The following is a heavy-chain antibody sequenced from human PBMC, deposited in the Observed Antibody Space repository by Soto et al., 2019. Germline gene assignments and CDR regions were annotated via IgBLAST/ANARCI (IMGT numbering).Heavy chain of an antibody. Sequence: TMAITCPLSRGSSNNDDHFWTWIRQRPGQGPEWMGYSFHSGATYYNPSLRSPVTISIDKSRKYFSLALSSVTAADTAVYYCRPTSGAYSYDSSYWGQGTLVTVYS. D-gene: IGHD3-22*01. V-gene: IGHV4-30-4*08. CDR2: SFHSGAT. CDR1: RGSSNNDDHF. CDR3: RPTSGAYSYDSSY. J-gene: IGHJ4*02.